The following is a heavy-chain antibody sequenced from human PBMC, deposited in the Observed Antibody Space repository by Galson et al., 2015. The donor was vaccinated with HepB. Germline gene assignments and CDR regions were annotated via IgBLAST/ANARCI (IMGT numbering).Heavy chain of an antibody. CDR2: LSGSGDST. CDR3: AKLWRSTWYFEY. CDR1: GFTFSSYA. J-gene: IGHJ4*02. D-gene: IGHD6-13*01. Sequence: SLRLSCAASGFTFSSYAMSWVRQAPGKGLEWVSALSGSGDSTYYADSVKGRFTISRDNSKNTLYLQMNSLRAEDTAVYFCAKLWRSTWYFEYWGQGTLVIVSS. V-gene: IGHV3-23*01.